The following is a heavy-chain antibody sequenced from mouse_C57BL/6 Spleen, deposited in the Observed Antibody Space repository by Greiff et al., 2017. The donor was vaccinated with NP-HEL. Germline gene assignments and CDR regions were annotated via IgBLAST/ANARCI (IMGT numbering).Heavy chain of an antibody. J-gene: IGHJ1*03. CDR1: GYTFTSYW. CDR3: ARHLDPYWYFDV. V-gene: IGHV1-55*01. CDR2: IYPGSGST. Sequence: QVQLQQPGAELVKPGASVKMSCKASGYTFTSYWITWVKQRPGQGLEWIGDIYPGSGSTNYNEKFKSKATLTVDTSSSTAYMQLSSLTSEDSAVYYCARHLDPYWYFDVWGTGTTVTVSS.